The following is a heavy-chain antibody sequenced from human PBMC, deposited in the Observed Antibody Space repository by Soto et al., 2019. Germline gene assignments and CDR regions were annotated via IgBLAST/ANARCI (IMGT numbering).Heavy chain of an antibody. CDR2: IIPIIGTA. Sequence: QVQLVQSGAEVKKPGSSVKVSCKASGGTFNNYAISWVRQAPGQGLEWMGGIIPIIGTADYAHKFQGRLAIRADESTGTTCMELSSLRSEDTALYYCARGGVDVVATSAFDYWGQGTLVTVSS. J-gene: IGHJ4*02. D-gene: IGHD5-12*01. CDR3: ARGGVDVVATSAFDY. V-gene: IGHV1-69*01. CDR1: GGTFNNYA.